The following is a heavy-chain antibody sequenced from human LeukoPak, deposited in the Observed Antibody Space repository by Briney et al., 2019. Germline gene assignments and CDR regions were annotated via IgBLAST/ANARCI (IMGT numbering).Heavy chain of an antibody. D-gene: IGHD3-9*01. V-gene: IGHV3-30*04. Sequence: GGSLRLSCAASGFTFSSYAMHWVRQAPGKGLEWVAVISYDGSNKYYADSVKGRFTISRDNSKNTLYLQMNSLRGEDTAVYYCARNLGGHYFDWLLSANAFDIWGQGTMVTVSS. J-gene: IGHJ3*02. CDR1: GFTFSSYA. CDR3: ARNLGGHYFDWLLSANAFDI. CDR2: ISYDGSNK.